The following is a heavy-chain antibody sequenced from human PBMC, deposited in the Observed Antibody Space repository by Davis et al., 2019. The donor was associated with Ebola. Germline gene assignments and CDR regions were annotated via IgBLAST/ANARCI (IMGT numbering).Heavy chain of an antibody. CDR2: INIDGSKI. Sequence: PGGSLRLSCAASGFTFSSYWMHWVRQAPGKGLVWVSRINIDGSKINYADSVKGRFTISRDNAKNTLYLQMNSLRAEDTAVYYCARDGPLFALGDYYYGMDVWGQGTTVTVSS. V-gene: IGHV3-74*01. CDR3: ARDGPLFALGDYYYGMDV. CDR1: GFTFSSYW. J-gene: IGHJ6*02. D-gene: IGHD3-16*01.